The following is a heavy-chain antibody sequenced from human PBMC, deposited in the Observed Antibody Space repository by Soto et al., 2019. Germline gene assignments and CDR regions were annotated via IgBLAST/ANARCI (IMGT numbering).Heavy chain of an antibody. D-gene: IGHD6-6*01. Sequence: GGSLRLSCAASGFTFSSYGMHWVRQAPGKGLEWVAVIWYDGSNKYYADSVKGRFTISRDNSKNTLYLQMNSLRAEDTAVYYCATDLCSSSSGGAPGWFDPWGQGTLVTVSS. CDR3: ATDLCSSSSGGAPGWFDP. CDR2: IWYDGSNK. J-gene: IGHJ5*02. V-gene: IGHV3-33*01. CDR1: GFTFSSYG.